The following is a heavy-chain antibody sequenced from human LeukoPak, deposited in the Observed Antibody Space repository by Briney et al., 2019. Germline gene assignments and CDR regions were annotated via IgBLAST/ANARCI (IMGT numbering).Heavy chain of an antibody. CDR2: TFYKSKWYN. D-gene: IGHD3-16*02. Sequence: SQTLSLTCAISGDSVSSNSAAWNWIRKSPPRGLEWLGRTFYKSKWYNEYAGSVKSRIIINPDTSKNQFSLQLNSVTPEDTAVYYCAKGIATSGMDVWGQGTTVTVSS. CDR1: GDSVSSNSAA. CDR3: AKGIATSGMDV. V-gene: IGHV6-1*01. J-gene: IGHJ6*02.